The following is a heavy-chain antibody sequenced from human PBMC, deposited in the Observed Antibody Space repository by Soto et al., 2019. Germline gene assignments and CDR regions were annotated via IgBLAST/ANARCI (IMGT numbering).Heavy chain of an antibody. Sequence: QVQLVQSGAEVKRPEASVKVSCKASGYTFTSYGIVWVREAPGQGLEWMGWISPYSGETRYAEKFQDRVTLTTDTSTKTAYMDLRNLKSDDTAVYWCARGPVAGSDFWGQGTLVTVSS. J-gene: IGHJ4*02. CDR2: ISPYSGET. D-gene: IGHD6-19*01. V-gene: IGHV1-18*04. CDR3: ARGPVAGSDF. CDR1: GYTFTSYG.